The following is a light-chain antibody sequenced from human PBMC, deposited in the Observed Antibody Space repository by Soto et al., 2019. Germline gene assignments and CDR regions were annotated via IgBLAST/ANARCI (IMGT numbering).Light chain of an antibody. V-gene: IGKV1-16*01. J-gene: IGKJ1*01. CDR2: AAS. Sequence: DIQMTQSPSSLSASVGDRVTITCRASQGISSYLAWYQQKPGKAPKLLIYAASSLQSGVPSRFSGSGSGTDFTLTISSLQPDDFATYYCQHYNSYSEAFGQGTKVDIK. CDR3: QHYNSYSEA. CDR1: QGISSY.